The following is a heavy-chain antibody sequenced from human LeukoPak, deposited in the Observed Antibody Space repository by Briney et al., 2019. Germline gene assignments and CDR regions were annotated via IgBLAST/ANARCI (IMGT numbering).Heavy chain of an antibody. CDR3: ARATGNYYYYYMDV. V-gene: IGHV4-39*07. Sequence: SETLSLTCTVSGGSISSSSYYWGWIRQPPGTGLEWIGSIYYSGSTYYNPSLKSRVTISVDTSKNQFSLKLSSVTAADTAVYYCARATGNYYYYYMDVWGKGTTVTVSS. CDR1: GGSISSSSYY. J-gene: IGHJ6*03. D-gene: IGHD3-9*01. CDR2: IYYSGST.